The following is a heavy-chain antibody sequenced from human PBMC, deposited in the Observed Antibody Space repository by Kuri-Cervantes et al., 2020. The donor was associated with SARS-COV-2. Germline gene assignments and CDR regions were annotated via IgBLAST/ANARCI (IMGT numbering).Heavy chain of an antibody. Sequence: ASVKVSCKASGYTFTSYGISWVRQAPGQGLEWTGWINPNSGGTNYAQKFQGRVTMTRDTSISTAYIELSRLRSDDTAVYYCARGPTPMDFWSGYYEGVLGYWGQGTLVTVSS. J-gene: IGHJ4*02. CDR1: GYTFTSYG. D-gene: IGHD3-3*01. V-gene: IGHV1-2*02. CDR2: INPNSGGT. CDR3: ARGPTPMDFWSGYYEGVLGY.